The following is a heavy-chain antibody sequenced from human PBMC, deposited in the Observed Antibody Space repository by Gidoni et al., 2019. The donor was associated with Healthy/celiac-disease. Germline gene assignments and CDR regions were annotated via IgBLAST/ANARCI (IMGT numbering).Heavy chain of an antibody. Sequence: EVQLVESGGGLVKPGGSLRLSRAASGFTFSSYSMNWVRQAPGKGLEWVSSISSSSSYIYYADSVKGRFTISRDNAKNSLYLQMNSLRAEDTAVYYCARGVGATMTGWFDPWGQGTLVTVSS. CDR1: GFTFSSYS. D-gene: IGHD1-26*01. CDR2: ISSSSSYI. J-gene: IGHJ5*02. V-gene: IGHV3-21*01. CDR3: ARGVGATMTGWFDP.